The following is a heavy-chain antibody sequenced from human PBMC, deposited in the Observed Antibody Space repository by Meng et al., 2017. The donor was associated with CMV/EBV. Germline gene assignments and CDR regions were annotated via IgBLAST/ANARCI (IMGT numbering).Heavy chain of an antibody. J-gene: IGHJ4*02. Sequence: SETLSLTCTVSGGSISSSSYYWGWIRQPPGKGLEWIGYIYYSGSTNYNPSLKSRVTISVDTSKNQFSLKLSSVTAADTAVYYCARFITFGGVIVIDYWGQGTLVTVSS. CDR2: IYYSGST. CDR1: GGSISSSSYY. V-gene: IGHV4-61*05. D-gene: IGHD3-16*02. CDR3: ARFITFGGVIVIDY.